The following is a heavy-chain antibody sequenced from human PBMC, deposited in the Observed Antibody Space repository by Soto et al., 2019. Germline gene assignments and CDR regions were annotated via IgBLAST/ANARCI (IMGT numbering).Heavy chain of an antibody. J-gene: IGHJ6*02. CDR3: AKSPTPGSATASYYGMDV. V-gene: IGHV1-69*02. Sequence: QVQLVQSGAEVKKPGSSVKVSCKASGGSCTNYIFTWVRQAPGQGLEWMGRIIPVLGVEYYAQKFQGRVTITADKSTNTAYMELSSLRSEDTAVYYCAKSPTPGSATASYYGMDVWGLGTTVTVSS. D-gene: IGHD6-25*01. CDR2: IIPVLGVE. CDR1: GGSCTNYI.